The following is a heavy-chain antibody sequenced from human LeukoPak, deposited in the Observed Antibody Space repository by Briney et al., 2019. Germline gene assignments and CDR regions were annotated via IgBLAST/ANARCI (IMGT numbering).Heavy chain of an antibody. D-gene: IGHD3-9*01. V-gene: IGHV4-39*01. CDR1: GGSFSGYY. J-gene: IGHJ5*02. CDR2: IYYSGST. Sequence: KASETLSLTCAVYGGSFSGYYWGWIRQPPGKGLEWIGSIYYSGSTYYNPSLKSRVTISVDTSKNKFSLKLSSVTAADTAVYYCARHLVGHYDILTGYRPPSWFDPWGQGTLVTVSS. CDR3: ARHLVGHYDILTGYRPPSWFDP.